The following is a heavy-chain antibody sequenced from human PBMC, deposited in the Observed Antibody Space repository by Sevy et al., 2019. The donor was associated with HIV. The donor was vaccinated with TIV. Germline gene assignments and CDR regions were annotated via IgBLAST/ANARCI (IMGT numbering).Heavy chain of an antibody. CDR2: ISAYNGNT. J-gene: IGHJ4*02. D-gene: IGHD3-10*01. Sequence: ASVKVSCKASGYTFTSYGISWVRQAPGQGLEWMGWISAYNGNTNYAQKLQGRVTMTTDTSTSTAYMELRSLSSDDTAGYYCARDLLCFGELLHYFDYWGQGTLVTVSS. CDR1: GYTFTSYG. CDR3: ARDLLCFGELLHYFDY. V-gene: IGHV1-18*04.